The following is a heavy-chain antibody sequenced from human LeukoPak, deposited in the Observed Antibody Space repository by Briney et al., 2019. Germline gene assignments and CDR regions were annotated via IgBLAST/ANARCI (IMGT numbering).Heavy chain of an antibody. J-gene: IGHJ4*02. CDR3: ARSSIIAAAGPYYFDY. D-gene: IGHD6-13*01. CDR2: ISAYNGNT. Sequence: ASVKVSCKASGYTFTGYYMHWVRQAPGQGLEWMGWISAYNGNTNYAQKFQGRVTITADKSTSTAYMELSSLRSEDTAVYYCARSSIIAAAGPYYFDYWGRGTLVTVSS. CDR1: GYTFTGYY. V-gene: IGHV1-18*04.